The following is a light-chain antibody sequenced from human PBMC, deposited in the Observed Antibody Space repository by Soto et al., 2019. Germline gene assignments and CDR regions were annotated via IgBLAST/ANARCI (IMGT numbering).Light chain of an antibody. CDR1: SSDIGDYEY. J-gene: IGLJ3*02. Sequence: QSALTQPASVSGSPGQSITISCTGTSSDIGDYEYVSWYQQHPGNPPKLIIYDVSDRPSGVSYRLSGSKSGNTASLTISGLQAEDEANYYCSSYTITSAYWVFGGGTKLTVL. V-gene: IGLV2-14*03. CDR2: DVS. CDR3: SSYTITSAYWV.